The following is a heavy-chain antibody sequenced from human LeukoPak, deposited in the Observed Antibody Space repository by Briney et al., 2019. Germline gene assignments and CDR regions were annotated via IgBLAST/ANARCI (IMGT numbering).Heavy chain of an antibody. D-gene: IGHD1-26*01. J-gene: IGHJ4*02. V-gene: IGHV1-2*02. Sequence: ASVKVSCKASGYTFTGYYIYWVRQAPGQGLEWMGWINPNSGATYYAQVFQDRVTMTRDASVRTAYMELTSLTSDDTAVYYCAREIDTYSGSYFNYWGQGTLVTVSS. CDR2: INPNSGAT. CDR1: GYTFTGYY. CDR3: AREIDTYSGSYFNY.